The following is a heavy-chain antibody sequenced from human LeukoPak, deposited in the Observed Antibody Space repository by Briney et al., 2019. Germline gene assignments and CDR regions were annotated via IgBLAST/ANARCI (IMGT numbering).Heavy chain of an antibody. CDR1: GYTFTGYY. V-gene: IGHV1-2*02. CDR3: ARDRSPAPGRSYGRGHFDY. Sequence: GASVKVSCKASGYTFTGYYMHWVRQAPGQGLEWMGWINPNSGDTNYAQKFQGRVTMTRDTSINTAYMELSRLRSDDTAVYYCARDRSPAPGRSYGRGHFDYWGKGTLVTVSS. J-gene: IGHJ4*02. CDR2: INPNSGDT. D-gene: IGHD5-18*01.